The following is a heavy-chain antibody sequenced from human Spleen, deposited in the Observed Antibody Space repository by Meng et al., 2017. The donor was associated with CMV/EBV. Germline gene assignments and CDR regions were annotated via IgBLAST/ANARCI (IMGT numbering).Heavy chain of an antibody. D-gene: IGHD3-3*01. CDR3: AGASQELRFLEWLGEGLGYGMDV. Sequence: GESLKISCAASGLIFSNYEMNWVRQAPGKGLERISYISSSGNTKEYADSVRGRFTISRDNAKNSLYLEMNSLRVDDTAVFYCAGASQELRFLEWLGEGLGYGMDVWGQGTTVTVSS. CDR2: ISSSGNTK. J-gene: IGHJ6*02. V-gene: IGHV3-48*03. CDR1: GLIFSNYE.